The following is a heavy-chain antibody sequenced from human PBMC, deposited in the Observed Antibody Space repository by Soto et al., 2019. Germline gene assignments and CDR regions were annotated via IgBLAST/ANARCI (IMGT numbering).Heavy chain of an antibody. Sequence: PWGSLRLSCAASGFTFSSYAMSWVRQAPWKGLEWVSAISGSGGSTYYADSVKGRFTISRDNSKNTLYLQMNSLRAEDTAVYYCAKTAVPYGDYSGMDVWGQGTTVTVSS. CDR2: ISGSGGST. J-gene: IGHJ6*02. V-gene: IGHV3-23*01. D-gene: IGHD4-17*01. CDR3: AKTAVPYGDYSGMDV. CDR1: GFTFSSYA.